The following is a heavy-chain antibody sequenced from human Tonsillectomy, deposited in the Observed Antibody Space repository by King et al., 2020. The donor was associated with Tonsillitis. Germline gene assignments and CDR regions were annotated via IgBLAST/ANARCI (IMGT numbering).Heavy chain of an antibody. CDR3: ATYSFSHSFFAS. CDR2: ISSASNTI. D-gene: IGHD4-11*01. V-gene: IGHV3-11*01. Sequence: VQLVESGGGLVKPGGSLTLSCAASGFTFSDYFMTWIRQAPGKGLEWISYISSASNTIYYADSVKGRFTISRDNAKNSLYLQMNSLRAADTAVYYCATYSFSHSFFASWGQGTLVTVSS. J-gene: IGHJ5*02. CDR1: GFTFSDYF.